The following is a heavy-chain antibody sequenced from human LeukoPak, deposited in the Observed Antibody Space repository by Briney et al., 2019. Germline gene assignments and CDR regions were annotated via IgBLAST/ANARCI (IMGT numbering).Heavy chain of an antibody. CDR3: ARLHHLRFLEWSKNRGFDY. CDR1: GDSFSSNSAA. J-gene: IGHJ4*02. CDR2: TYYRSKWYN. D-gene: IGHD3-3*01. V-gene: IGHV6-1*01. Sequence: SQTLSLTCAISGDSFSSNSAAWNWIRQSPSRGLEWLGRTYYRSKWYNDYAVSVKSRITINPDTSKNQFSLKLSSVTAADTAVYYCARLHHLRFLEWSKNRGFDYWGQGTLVTVSS.